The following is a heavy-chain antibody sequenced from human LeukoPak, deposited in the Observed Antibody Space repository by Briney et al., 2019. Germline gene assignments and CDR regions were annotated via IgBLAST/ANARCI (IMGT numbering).Heavy chain of an antibody. Sequence: PGGSLRLSCAASGFTFSSYEMNWVRQAPGKGLEWIGSIYHSGSTYYNPSLKSRVTISVDTSKNQFSLKLNSVTAADTAVYYCARSGYYGSGRDSYFDYWGQGTLVTVSS. V-gene: IGHV4-38-2*01. D-gene: IGHD3-10*01. J-gene: IGHJ4*02. CDR3: ARSGYYGSGRDSYFDY. CDR1: GFTFSSYE. CDR2: IYHSGST.